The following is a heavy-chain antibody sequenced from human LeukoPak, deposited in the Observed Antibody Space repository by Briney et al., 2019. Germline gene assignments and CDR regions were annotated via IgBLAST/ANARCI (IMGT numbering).Heavy chain of an antibody. CDR1: GFTFGVSA. CDR3: AKVLSGSQDY. CDR2: IGGCGENT. J-gene: IGHJ4*02. V-gene: IGHV3-23*01. Sequence: GGSLRLSCEASGFTFGVSAMSWVRQAPGKALEWVSTIGGCGENTYYADSAKGRFTNSRDNSKNTVYLQMNSLRAEDTAVYYCAKVLSGSQDYWGQGTLVTVSS. D-gene: IGHD1-26*01.